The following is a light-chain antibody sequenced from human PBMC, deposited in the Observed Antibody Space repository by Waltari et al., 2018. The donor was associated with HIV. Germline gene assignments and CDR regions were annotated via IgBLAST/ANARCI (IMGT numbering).Light chain of an antibody. J-gene: IGLJ3*02. CDR2: DVN. CDR1: SRDVGHSNY. CDR3: SSYAGRDTPNWV. Sequence: QSALTQPRSVSESPGQSVTISCTGTSRDVGHSNYVSWYRQYPGTAPKLIIFDVNKRPSGIPDRFSGSKSGNTASLTISGLQGEDEADYYCSSYAGRDTPNWVFGGGTKLTVL. V-gene: IGLV2-11*01.